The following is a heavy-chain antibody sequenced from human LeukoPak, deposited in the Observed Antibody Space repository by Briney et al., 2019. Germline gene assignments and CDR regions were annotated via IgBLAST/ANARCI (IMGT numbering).Heavy chain of an antibody. CDR1: GFTFSSYW. Sequence: GGSLRPSCAASGFTFSSYWMSWVRQAPGKGLEWVANIKQDGSEKYYVDSVKGRFTISRDNAKNSLYLQMNSLRAEDTAVYYCARRYCSSTSCYARMLYYFDYWGQGTLVTVSS. D-gene: IGHD2-2*01. V-gene: IGHV3-7*01. CDR3: ARRYCSSTSCYARMLYYFDY. J-gene: IGHJ4*02. CDR2: IKQDGSEK.